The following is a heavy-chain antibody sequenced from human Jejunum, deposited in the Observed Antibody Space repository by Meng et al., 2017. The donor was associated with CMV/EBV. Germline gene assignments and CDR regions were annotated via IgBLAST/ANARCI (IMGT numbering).Heavy chain of an antibody. V-gene: IGHV3-53*01. CDR1: GFTVNSYY. D-gene: IGHD5-12*01. Sequence: EVQVVEARGDVIQPGGSARLSCAASGFTVNSYYMSWVRQAPGKGLEWVSIIYSGGTTYYADSVKGRFTISRDISKNTLYLQMTSLRADDTAVYYCARARGYTTSGSFDCWGQGTLVTVSS. CDR2: IYSGGTT. CDR3: ARARGYTTSGSFDC. J-gene: IGHJ4*02.